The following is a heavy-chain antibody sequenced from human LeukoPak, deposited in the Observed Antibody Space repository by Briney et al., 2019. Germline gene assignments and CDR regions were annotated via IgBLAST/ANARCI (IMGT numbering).Heavy chain of an antibody. CDR3: ARVYCASAGCRADFEN. V-gene: IGHV3-74*01. Sequence: HPGGSLRLSCAASGFTFSSYAMHWVRQAPGKGLVWVSRINTDGRTTNYADSVKGRFTISRDNAENTLYLQMNGLRAEDTAVYYCARVYCASAGCRADFENWGQGTLVTVSS. CDR1: GFTFSSYA. D-gene: IGHD2-2*01. CDR2: INTDGRTT. J-gene: IGHJ4*02.